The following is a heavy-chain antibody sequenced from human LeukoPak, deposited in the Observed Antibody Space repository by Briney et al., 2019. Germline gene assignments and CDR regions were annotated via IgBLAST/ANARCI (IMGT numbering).Heavy chain of an antibody. J-gene: IGHJ4*02. D-gene: IGHD4-23*01. Sequence: GGSLRLSCAASGFTLSSYSMNWVRQAPGKGLEWVSYISSSSSTIYYADSVKGRFTISRDNAKNSLYLQMNSLRDEDTAVYHCTTDPHSVISLIPVVTPDWGQGTLVTVSS. CDR2: ISSSSSTI. CDR1: GFTLSSYS. V-gene: IGHV3-48*02. CDR3: TTDPHSVISLIPVVTPD.